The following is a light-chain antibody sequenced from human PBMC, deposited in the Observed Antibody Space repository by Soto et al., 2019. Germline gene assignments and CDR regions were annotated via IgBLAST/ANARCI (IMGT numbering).Light chain of an antibody. CDR2: DAS. J-gene: IGKJ5*01. Sequence: DIQMTQSPSTVSASARDRVSTTCRASQSIGTWLAWYQHRPGKAPSXLIYDASTLRSGVPSRFSGSGSGTEFTLTISSLQADDVATYYCQQSDTYPLTFGQGTRLEIK. CDR3: QQSDTYPLT. CDR1: QSIGTW. V-gene: IGKV1-5*01.